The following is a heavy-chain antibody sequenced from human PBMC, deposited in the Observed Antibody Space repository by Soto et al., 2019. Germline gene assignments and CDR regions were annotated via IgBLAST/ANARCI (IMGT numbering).Heavy chain of an antibody. J-gene: IGHJ3*02. D-gene: IGHD1-26*01. Sequence: GGSLRLSCAASGFTFSSYGMHWVRQAPGKGLEWVAVIWYDGSNKYYADSVKGRFTISRDNSKNTLYLQMNSLRAEDTAVYYCAREGSGSYYRAFDIWGQGTMVTVSS. CDR3: AREGSGSYYRAFDI. V-gene: IGHV3-33*01. CDR2: IWYDGSNK. CDR1: GFTFSSYG.